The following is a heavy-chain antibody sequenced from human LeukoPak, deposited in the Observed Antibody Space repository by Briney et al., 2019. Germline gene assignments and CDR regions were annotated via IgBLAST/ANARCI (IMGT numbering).Heavy chain of an antibody. CDR3: ARGGITMVRGYDI. J-gene: IGHJ3*02. CDR2: TYYRSKWYN. Sequence: SQTLSLTCAISGDSVSSNSAAWNWIRQSPSRGLEWLGRTYYRSKWYNDYAVSVKSRIIIDPDTSKNQFSLQLNSVTPEDTAVYYCARGGITMVRGYDIWGQGTMVTVSS. V-gene: IGHV6-1*01. CDR1: GDSVSSNSAA. D-gene: IGHD3-10*01.